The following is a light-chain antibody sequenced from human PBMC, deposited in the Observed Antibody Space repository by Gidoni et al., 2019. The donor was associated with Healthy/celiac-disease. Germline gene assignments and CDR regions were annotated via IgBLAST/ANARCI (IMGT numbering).Light chain of an antibody. V-gene: IGLV2-11*01. J-gene: IGLJ2*01. Sequence: QPALTQPRSVSGQPGQSGTIACTGPSSAVGGYNHVSWYQQRPGRAPKLMLYDVSTRPSGVPDRFSGSTSGNTASLTISGLQAEDEADYYCCSSAGSLAYVEFGGGTKLTVL. CDR3: CSSAGSLAYVE. CDR1: SSAVGGYNH. CDR2: DVS.